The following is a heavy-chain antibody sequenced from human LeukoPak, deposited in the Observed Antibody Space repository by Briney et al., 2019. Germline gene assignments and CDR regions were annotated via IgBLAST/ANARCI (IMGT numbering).Heavy chain of an antibody. V-gene: IGHV1-69*13. CDR2: IIPIFGTA. D-gene: IGHD3-3*01. Sequence: ASVTVSCTASGYTFTSYGISWVRQAPGQGLEWMGGIIPIFGTANYAQKFQGRVTITADESTSTAYMELSSLRSEDTAVYYCARPGYYDFLIGYSPLDYGGKETRVTAS. CDR3: ARPGYYDFLIGYSPLDY. J-gene: IGHJ4*02. CDR1: GYTFTSYG.